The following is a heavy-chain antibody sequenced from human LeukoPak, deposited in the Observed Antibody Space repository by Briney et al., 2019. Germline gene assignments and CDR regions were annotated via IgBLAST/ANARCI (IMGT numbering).Heavy chain of an antibody. V-gene: IGHV4-59*01. CDR3: ASTRRGAAALDY. Sequence: PSETLSLTCTVSGGSISSYYWSWIRQPPGKGLEWTGYIYYSGSTNYNPSLKSRVTISVDTSKNRFSLKLSSVTAADTAVYYCASTRRGAAALDYWGQGTLVTVSS. J-gene: IGHJ4*02. CDR2: IYYSGST. CDR1: GGSISSYY. D-gene: IGHD6-13*01.